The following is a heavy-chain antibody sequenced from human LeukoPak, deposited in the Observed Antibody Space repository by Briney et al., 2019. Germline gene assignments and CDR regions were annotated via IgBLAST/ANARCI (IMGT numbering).Heavy chain of an antibody. J-gene: IGHJ6*02. CDR2: IWYDGSNK. CDR3: ARDGFISSSQNGYYYYYYGMDV. CDR1: GFTFSSYG. Sequence: GGSLRLSCAASGFTFSSYGMHWVRQAPGKGLEWVAVIWYDGSNKYYADSVKGRFTISRDNSKNTLYLQMNSLRAEDTAVYYCARDGFISSSQNGYYYYYYGMDVWGQGTTVPVSS. D-gene: IGHD6-6*01. V-gene: IGHV3-33*01.